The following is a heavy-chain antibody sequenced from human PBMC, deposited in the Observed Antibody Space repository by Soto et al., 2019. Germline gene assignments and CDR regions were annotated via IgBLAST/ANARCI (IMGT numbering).Heavy chain of an antibody. CDR1: GFTFSSYG. CDR2: IWYDGSNK. Sequence: QPGGSLRLSCAASGFTFSSYGMHWVRQAPGKGLEWVAVIWYDGSNKYYADSVKGRFTISRDNSKNTLYLQMNSLRAEDTAVYYCARESAPEGDYDSSGYYKGGFDYWGQGTLVTVSS. J-gene: IGHJ4*02. V-gene: IGHV3-33*01. D-gene: IGHD3-22*01. CDR3: ARESAPEGDYDSSGYYKGGFDY.